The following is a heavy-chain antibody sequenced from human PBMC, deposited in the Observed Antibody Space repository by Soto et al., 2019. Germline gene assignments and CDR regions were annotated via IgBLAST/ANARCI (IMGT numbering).Heavy chain of an antibody. J-gene: IGHJ4*02. V-gene: IGHV3-23*01. CDR3: ANAGWARGISCSGGSCNWDY. CDR2: ISGSGGST. Sequence: EVQLLESGGGLVQPGGSLRLSCAASGFTFSSYAMSWVRQAPGKGLEWGSAISGSGGSTYYADSVKGRFTISRDKSKNTLYLQMNSLRAEDTAVYYCANAGWARGISCSGGSCNWDYWGQGTLVTVSS. CDR1: GFTFSSYA. D-gene: IGHD2-15*01.